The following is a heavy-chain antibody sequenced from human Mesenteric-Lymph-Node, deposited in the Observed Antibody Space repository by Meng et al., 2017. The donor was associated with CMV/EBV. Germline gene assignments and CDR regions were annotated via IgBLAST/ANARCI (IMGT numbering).Heavy chain of an antibody. D-gene: IGHD6-19*01. CDR2: ISIYSGNT. J-gene: IGHJ3*02. CDR1: GYTFTGYY. V-gene: IGHV1-18*04. Sequence: ASVKVSCKASGYTFTGYYIHWVRQAPGRGLEWMGWISIYSGNTNYAQTLQGRVTMTTDTSTSTAYMELTSLTSDDTAVYYCARDREMAYSSAWQDAFDIWGQGTMVTVSS. CDR3: ARDREMAYSSAWQDAFDI.